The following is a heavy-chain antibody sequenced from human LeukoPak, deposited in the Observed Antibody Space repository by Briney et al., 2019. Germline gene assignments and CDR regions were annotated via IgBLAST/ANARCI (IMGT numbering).Heavy chain of an antibody. CDR1: GYSFSTFD. V-gene: IGHV1-8*03. CDR3: ARGPLTGEHYHYYMDV. D-gene: IGHD7-27*01. CDR2: MNPNTGKT. J-gene: IGHJ6*03. Sequence: AAVKVSCKASGYSFSTFDINWVRQAPGQGLEWVGWMNPNTGKTGYAQKFQGRVTISGNSSISTVDMELSSLTTDDTAVYYCARGPLTGEHYHYYMDVWGKGTTVTVSS.